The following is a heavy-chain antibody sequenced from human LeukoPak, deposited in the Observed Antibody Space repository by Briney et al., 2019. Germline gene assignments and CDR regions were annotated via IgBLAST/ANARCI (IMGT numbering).Heavy chain of an antibody. CDR1: GGSFSGYY. Sequence: PSETLSLTCAVYGGSFSGYYWSWIRQPPGKGLEWIGEINHSGSTNYNPSLKSRVTISVDTSKNQFSLKLSSVTAADTAVYYCARGAYYDILTGYYNVYPFDYWGQGTLVTVSS. D-gene: IGHD3-9*01. V-gene: IGHV4-34*01. J-gene: IGHJ4*02. CDR3: ARGAYYDILTGYYNVYPFDY. CDR2: INHSGST.